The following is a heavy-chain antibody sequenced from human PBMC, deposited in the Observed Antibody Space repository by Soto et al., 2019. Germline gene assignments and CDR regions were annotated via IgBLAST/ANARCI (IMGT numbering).Heavy chain of an antibody. CDR2: ITGSGGST. Sequence: PGGSLRLSCAASGFTFSNYAMTWFRQAPGKGLEWVSHITGSGGSTYYADSVKGRFTISRDNSKNTLYLQMNSLRAEDTAEYYCAAYRNRNNFYGMDVWGQGTTVTVSS. CDR3: AAYRNRNNFYGMDV. J-gene: IGHJ6*02. CDR1: GFTFSNYA. V-gene: IGHV3-23*01. D-gene: IGHD1-1*01.